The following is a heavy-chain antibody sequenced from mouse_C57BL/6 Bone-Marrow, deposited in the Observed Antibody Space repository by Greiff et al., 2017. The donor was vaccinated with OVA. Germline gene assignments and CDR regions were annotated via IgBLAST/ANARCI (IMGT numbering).Heavy chain of an antibody. J-gene: IGHJ1*03. CDR2: IYPGDGDT. CDR3: ARVGDYGSSYSLYWYFDV. V-gene: IGHV1-82*01. CDR1: GYAFSSSW. D-gene: IGHD1-1*01. Sequence: QVQLQQSGPELVKPGASVKISCKASGYAFSSSWMNWVKQRPGKGLEWIGRIYPGDGDTNYNGKFKGKATLTADKSSSPAYMQLSSLTSEDCAVYFCARVGDYGSSYSLYWYFDVWGTGTTVTVSS.